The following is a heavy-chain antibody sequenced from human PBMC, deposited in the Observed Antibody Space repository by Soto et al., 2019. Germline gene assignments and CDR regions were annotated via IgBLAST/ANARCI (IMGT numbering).Heavy chain of an antibody. J-gene: IGHJ6*02. Sequence: QVQLVQSGAEVKKPGASVKVSCKASGYTFINYGISWVRQAPGQGLEWMGWISGYNSNTNYAQKVQGRVTMTTDTSTSKVYMELRSLRSDDTAVYYCARDVGTIIVNQGSDGMDVWGQGTTVTVSS. CDR1: GYTFINYG. D-gene: IGHD3-22*01. CDR3: ARDVGTIIVNQGSDGMDV. V-gene: IGHV1-18*01. CDR2: ISGYNSNT.